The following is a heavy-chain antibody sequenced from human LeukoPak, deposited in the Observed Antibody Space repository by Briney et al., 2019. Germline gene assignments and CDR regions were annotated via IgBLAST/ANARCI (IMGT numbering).Heavy chain of an antibody. CDR2: ISYSGTT. CDR1: GGSISTGSYY. D-gene: IGHD6-13*01. V-gene: IGHV4-39*02. Sequence: SPSETLSLTCTVSGGSISTGSYYWGSVRQPPGKGLEYIGSISYSGTTYYNPSLKSRVTISVDTSKNHFSLNLSSVSAADTAVYYCARSSAGVPFDYWGQGTLVTVSS. J-gene: IGHJ4*02. CDR3: ARSSAGVPFDY.